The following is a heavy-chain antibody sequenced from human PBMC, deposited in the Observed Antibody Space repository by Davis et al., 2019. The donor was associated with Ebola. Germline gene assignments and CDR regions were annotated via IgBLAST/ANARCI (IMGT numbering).Heavy chain of an antibody. V-gene: IGHV3-53*01. D-gene: IGHD5-12*01. Sequence: GESLKTSCAASGFTFSSYGMHWVRQAPGKRLEWVSVIYSGGSTYYADSVKGRFTISRDNSKNTLYLQMNSLRAEDTAVYYCARDRSGYSGYDYYYYGMDVWGQGTTVTVSS. J-gene: IGHJ6*02. CDR1: GFTFSSYG. CDR2: IYSGGST. CDR3: ARDRSGYSGYDYYYYGMDV.